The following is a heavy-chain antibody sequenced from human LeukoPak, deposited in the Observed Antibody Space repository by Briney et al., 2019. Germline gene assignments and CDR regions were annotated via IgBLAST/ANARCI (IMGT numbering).Heavy chain of an antibody. CDR2: INHSGST. J-gene: IGHJ4*02. CDR3: IDGYNWEY. CDR1: GGSFSGYY. V-gene: IGHV4-34*01. Sequence: PSETLSLTCAVYGGSFSGYYWSWIRQPPGKGLEWIGEINHSGSTNYNPSLKSRVTISVDTSKNQFSLKLSSVTAADTAVYYCIDGYNWEYWSQGTLVTVSS. D-gene: IGHD5-24*01.